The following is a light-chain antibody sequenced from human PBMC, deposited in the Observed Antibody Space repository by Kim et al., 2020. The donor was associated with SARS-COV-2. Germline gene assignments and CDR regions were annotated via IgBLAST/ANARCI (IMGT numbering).Light chain of an antibody. V-gene: IGKV1-5*03. CDR1: QGISTW. CDR2: KAS. J-gene: IGKJ1*01. CDR3: QHYNRYSRT. Sequence: DIQMTQSPSTLSASVGDRVTITCRASQGISTWLAWYQQKPGKAPKLLIYKASSLESGVPSTFSGSGSGTEFTLTISSLQPDDFATYYCQHYNRYSRTFGQGTKVEIK.